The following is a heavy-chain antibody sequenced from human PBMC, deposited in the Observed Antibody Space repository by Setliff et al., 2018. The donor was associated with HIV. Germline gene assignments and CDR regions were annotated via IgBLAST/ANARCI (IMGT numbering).Heavy chain of an antibody. CDR2: INHSGST. Sequence: SETLSLTCAVYGGSFSGYYWSWIRQPPGKGLEWIGEINHSGSTNYNPSLKSRVTISVDTSKNQFSLKLSSVTAADTAVYYCARGLYYSNYLYYYYYYMDVWGKGTTVTVSS. D-gene: IGHD4-4*01. CDR3: ARGLYYSNYLYYYYYYMDV. V-gene: IGHV4-34*01. CDR1: GGSFSGYY. J-gene: IGHJ6*03.